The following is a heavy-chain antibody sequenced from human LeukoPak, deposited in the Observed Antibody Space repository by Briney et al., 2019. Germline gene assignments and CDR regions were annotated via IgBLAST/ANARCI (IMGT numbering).Heavy chain of an antibody. Sequence: GGSLRLSCTASGFTFNNYAMTWVRQAPGKGLEWVSPITSRVASTNYAYSLKVQFSISRDNTKNKIYLQMYSLRAEDTAKYYCAKRSSTSSGYFDFWGRGTLVTVSS. CDR1: GFTFNNYA. V-gene: IGHV3-23*01. J-gene: IGHJ4*02. CDR3: AKRSSTSSGYFDF. CDR2: ITSRVAST. D-gene: IGHD3-22*01.